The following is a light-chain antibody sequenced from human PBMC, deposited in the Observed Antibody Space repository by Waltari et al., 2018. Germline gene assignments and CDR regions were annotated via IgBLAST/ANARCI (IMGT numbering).Light chain of an antibody. J-gene: IGLJ2*01. CDR3: QVWDGGRVV. CDR1: NIERKS. V-gene: IGLV3-21*02. Sequence: SYVLTQPPSESVAPGQEATITCGGNNIERKSVHWYQQKPGQAPVLVVYDDSDRASGVPERVAGAKSGDTATRTSSRAEAGDEADYSCQVWDGGRVVFGGGTKLTVL. CDR2: DDS.